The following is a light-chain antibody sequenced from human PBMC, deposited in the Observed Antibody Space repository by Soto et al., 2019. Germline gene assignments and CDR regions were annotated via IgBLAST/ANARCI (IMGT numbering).Light chain of an antibody. Sequence: SYELTQPPSVSVAPGKTARITCGGHNSGSKSVHWYQQKPRLAPVLVIYYDSDRPSGIPERFSGYNSRNTATLTISRVEAGDEADYYCQVWDSSSDHGVFVGGTKVTVL. J-gene: IGLJ2*01. CDR1: NSGSKS. CDR3: QVWDSSSDHGV. V-gene: IGLV3-21*04. CDR2: YDS.